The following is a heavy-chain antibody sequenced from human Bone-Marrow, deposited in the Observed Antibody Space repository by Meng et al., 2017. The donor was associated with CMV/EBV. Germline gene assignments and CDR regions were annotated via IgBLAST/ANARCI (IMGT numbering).Heavy chain of an antibody. D-gene: IGHD2-2*02. Sequence: QVELVQSGGEVKMSGASVKVCCKASEYTFTDWCIYWVRQAPGQGLEWMGRINPNSGATEYAQNFQGRVTMTRDTSISTAYMELSRLRSDDTAVYYCARDSRHCTSASCYSWYFDLWGRGTLVTVSS. CDR1: EYTFTDWC. CDR3: ARDSRHCTSASCYSWYFDL. J-gene: IGHJ2*01. CDR2: INPNSGAT. V-gene: IGHV1-2*06.